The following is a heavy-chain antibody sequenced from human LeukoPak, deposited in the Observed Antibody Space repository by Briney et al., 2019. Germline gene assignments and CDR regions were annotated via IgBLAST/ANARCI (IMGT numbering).Heavy chain of an antibody. D-gene: IGHD3-10*01. V-gene: IGHV3-23*01. CDR1: GITFSSYA. CDR3: AKEAELLWFGERTGEFDY. CDR2: ISGSGGST. J-gene: IGHJ4*02. Sequence: GGSLRLSCVASGITFSSYAMSWVRQAPGKGLEWVSAISGSGGSTYYADSVKGRFTISRDNSKNTLYLQMNSLRAEDTAVYYCAKEAELLWFGERTGEFDYWGQGTLVTVSS.